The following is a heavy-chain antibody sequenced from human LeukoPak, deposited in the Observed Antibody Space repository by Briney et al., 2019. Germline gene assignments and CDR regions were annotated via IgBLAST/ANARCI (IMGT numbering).Heavy chain of an antibody. J-gene: IGHJ4*02. Sequence: SETLSLACTVSGGSIGSYYWNWIRQPPGKGLEWIGYIYYSGSTNYNPSLKSRVTISVDTSKNQFSLKLSSVTAADTAVYYCARWGADCSGGSCYSKRPAKRTFDYWGQGTLVTVSS. D-gene: IGHD2-15*01. CDR3: ARWGADCSGGSCYSKRPAKRTFDY. CDR2: IYYSGST. V-gene: IGHV4-59*01. CDR1: GGSIGSYY.